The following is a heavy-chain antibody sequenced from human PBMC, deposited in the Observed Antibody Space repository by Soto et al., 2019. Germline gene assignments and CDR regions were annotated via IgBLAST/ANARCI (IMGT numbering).Heavy chain of an antibody. CDR1: GFTFSYYW. D-gene: IGHD1-1*01. Sequence: GGSLRLSCAASGFTFSYYWMHWVRQAPGQGLVWVSRIHSDGSSTTYADSVRGRFTISRDNAKNTLYLQMNSLRAEDTAVYYCAKDGDSTGTRGDYYGMDVWGQGTTVTDSS. J-gene: IGHJ6*02. CDR2: IHSDGSST. V-gene: IGHV3-74*01. CDR3: AKDGDSTGTRGDYYGMDV.